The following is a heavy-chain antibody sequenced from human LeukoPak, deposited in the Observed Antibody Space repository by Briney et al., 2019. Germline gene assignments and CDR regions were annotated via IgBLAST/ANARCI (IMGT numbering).Heavy chain of an antibody. CDR1: GFSFSNYA. Sequence: GGSLRLSCAASGFSFSNYAMSWVRQAPGKGLEWVSRICPDGTVTNYADSVKARFIISRDNARNTVYLQMNSLRVEDTAVYYCVRDFRSADYWGQGTLVTVSS. CDR2: ICPDGTVT. V-gene: IGHV3-74*01. J-gene: IGHJ4*02. CDR3: VRDFRSADY.